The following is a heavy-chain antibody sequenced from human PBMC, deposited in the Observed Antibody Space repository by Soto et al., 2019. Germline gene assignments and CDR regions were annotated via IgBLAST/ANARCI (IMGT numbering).Heavy chain of an antibody. V-gene: IGHV4-39*01. J-gene: IGHJ4*02. CDR1: GGSISSSSYY. CDR3: ARQHRSDDYSNYPNYRLRLRQTMYYFDY. Sequence: SETLSLTCTVSGGSISSSSYYWGWIRQPPGKGLEWIGSIYYSGSTYYNPSLKSRFTISVDTSKNQFSLKLSSVTAADTAVYYCARQHRSDDYSNYPNYRLRLRQTMYYFDYWGQGTLVTVSS. D-gene: IGHD4-4*01. CDR2: IYYSGST.